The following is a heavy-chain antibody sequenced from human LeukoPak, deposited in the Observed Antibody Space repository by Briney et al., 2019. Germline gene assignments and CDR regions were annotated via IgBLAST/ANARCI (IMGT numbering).Heavy chain of an antibody. CDR1: GGSFSDYY. CDR3: ARRVRGVNDAFNI. CDR2: INHSGST. J-gene: IGHJ3*02. D-gene: IGHD3-10*01. V-gene: IGHV4-34*01. Sequence: NAPETLSLTCAVYGGSFSDYYWSWIRQPPGKGLEWIGEINHSGSTNYNPSLKSRITISVDTSKNHFSLRLSSVTAADTAVYFCARRVRGVNDAFNIWGQGTMVTVSS.